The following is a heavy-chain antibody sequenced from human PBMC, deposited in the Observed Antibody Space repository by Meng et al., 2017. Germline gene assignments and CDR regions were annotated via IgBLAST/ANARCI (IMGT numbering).Heavy chain of an antibody. J-gene: IGHJ5*02. CDR1: GGSISSSNW. V-gene: IGHV4-4*02. Sequence: VALAESGPGVVKPSGTLSLTVAVSGGSISSSNWWSWVRQPPGKGLEWIGEIYHSGSTNYNPSLKSRVTISVDKSKNQFSLKLSSVTAADTAVYYCARARLLWFGGAVWFDPWGQGTLVTVSS. CDR2: IYHSGST. D-gene: IGHD3-10*01. CDR3: ARARLLWFGGAVWFDP.